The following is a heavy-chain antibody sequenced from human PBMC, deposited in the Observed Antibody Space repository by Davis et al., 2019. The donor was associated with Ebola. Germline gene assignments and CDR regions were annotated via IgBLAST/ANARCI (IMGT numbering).Heavy chain of an antibody. D-gene: IGHD3-3*01. J-gene: IGHJ4*02. CDR2: IKQDGSEK. CDR1: GFTFSSYE. V-gene: IGHV3-7*03. Sequence: GGSLRLSCAASGFTFSSYEMNWVRQAPGKGLEWVANIKQDGSEKYYVDSVKGRFTISRDNAKNSLYLQMNSLRAEDTAVYYCARDRESYDFWSGYFDYWGQGTLVTVSS. CDR3: ARDRESYDFWSGYFDY.